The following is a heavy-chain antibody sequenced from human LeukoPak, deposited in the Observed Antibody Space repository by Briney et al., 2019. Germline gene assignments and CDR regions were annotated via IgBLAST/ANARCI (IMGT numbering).Heavy chain of an antibody. CDR1: GFTFSNFA. CDR3: ARDRWELPEGLDY. V-gene: IGHV3-7*03. D-gene: IGHD1-26*01. Sequence: QPGGSLRLSCAASGFTFSNFAMSWVRQAPGKGLEWVANIKQDGSEKYYVDSVKGRFTISRDNAKNSLYLQMNSLRAEDTAVYYCARDRWELPEGLDYWGQGTLVTVSS. CDR2: IKQDGSEK. J-gene: IGHJ4*02.